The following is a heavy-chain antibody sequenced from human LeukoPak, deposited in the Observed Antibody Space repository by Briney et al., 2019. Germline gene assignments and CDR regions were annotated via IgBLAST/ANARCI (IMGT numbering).Heavy chain of an antibody. D-gene: IGHD3-10*01. CDR2: ISGSGGST. Sequence: GGSLRLSCAASGFTFSSYGMSWVRQAPGKGLEWVSAISGSGGSTYYADSVKGRFTISRDNSKNTLYLQMNSLRAEDTAVYYCAKRNTMVRGGPCFDYWGRGILVTVSS. CDR3: AKRNTMVRGGPCFDY. J-gene: IGHJ4*02. V-gene: IGHV3-23*01. CDR1: GFTFSSYG.